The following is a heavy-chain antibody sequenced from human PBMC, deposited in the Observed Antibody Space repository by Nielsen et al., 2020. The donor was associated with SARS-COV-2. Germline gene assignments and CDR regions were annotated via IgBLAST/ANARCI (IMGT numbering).Heavy chain of an antibody. CDR1: GFTFSSYA. D-gene: IGHD3-22*01. CDR3: AKAHYYDSSDLRDAFDI. Sequence: SMRPSCAASGFTFSSYAMHWVRQAPGKGLEWVAVISYDGSNKYYADSVKGRFTISRDNSKNTLYLQMNSLRAEDTAVYYCAKAHYYDSSDLRDAFDIWGQGTMVTVSS. CDR2: ISYDGSNK. V-gene: IGHV3-30-3*02. J-gene: IGHJ3*02.